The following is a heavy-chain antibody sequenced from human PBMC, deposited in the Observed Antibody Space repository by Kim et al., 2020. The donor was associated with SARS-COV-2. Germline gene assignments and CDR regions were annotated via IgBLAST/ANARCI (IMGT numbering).Heavy chain of an antibody. V-gene: IGHV3-49*04. CDR2: ISSKVYGGTS. D-gene: IGHD6-13*01. J-gene: IGHJ4*02. CDR1: GFTFDDFA. Sequence: GGSLRLSCSASGFTFDDFALSWVRQAPGKGLELVGFISSKVYGGTSEFAASVKGRFTISRDASKSIAHLQMNSLQTDDSDVYYCARDGHAGYSSSWYSYTFDYWGQGTLVTVST. CDR3: ARDGHAGYSSSWYSYTFDY.